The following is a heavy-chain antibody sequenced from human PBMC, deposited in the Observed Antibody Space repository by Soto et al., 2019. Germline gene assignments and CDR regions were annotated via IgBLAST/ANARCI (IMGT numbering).Heavy chain of an antibody. J-gene: IGHJ5*02. CDR2: ISAYNGNT. D-gene: IGHD3-22*01. Sequence: ASVKVSCKASGYTFTSYGISWVRQAPGQGLEWMGWISAYNGNTNYAQKLQGRVTMTTDTSTSTAYMELRSLRSDDTAVYYCARDSNYYDSSGYYSQAEWFDPWGQGTLVNVS. CDR1: GYTFTSYG. V-gene: IGHV1-18*01. CDR3: ARDSNYYDSSGYYSQAEWFDP.